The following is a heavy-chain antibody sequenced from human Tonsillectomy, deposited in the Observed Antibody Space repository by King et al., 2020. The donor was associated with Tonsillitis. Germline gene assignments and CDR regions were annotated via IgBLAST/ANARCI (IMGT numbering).Heavy chain of an antibody. Sequence: QLVQSGGGLVQPGGSLRLSCAASGFSFSSYWMSWVRQAPGKGLEWVTNIKQDGSETHYVDSVKGRFTISRDNAKNSLYLQMNSLRAEDTAVYYCARNPGVVVAATPHFDYWGQGTLVTVSS. J-gene: IGHJ4*02. CDR3: ARNPGVVVAATPHFDY. D-gene: IGHD2-15*01. CDR2: IKQDGSET. V-gene: IGHV3-7*01. CDR1: GFSFSSYW.